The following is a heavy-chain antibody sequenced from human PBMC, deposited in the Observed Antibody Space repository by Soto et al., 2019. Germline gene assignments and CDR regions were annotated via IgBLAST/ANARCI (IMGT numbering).Heavy chain of an antibody. CDR3: AGYGGNSV. J-gene: IGHJ4*02. Sequence: EVQLVESGGDLTQPGGSLRLSCAVSGFTVSSNHVTWVHQATGKGLQWVSTISNAGSTYYADSVKGRFTISRDNSKNTVFLQMNSLRADDTAVYYCAGYGGNSVWGQGTLVTVSS. V-gene: IGHV3-53*01. D-gene: IGHD4-17*01. CDR1: GFTVSSNH. CDR2: ISNAGST.